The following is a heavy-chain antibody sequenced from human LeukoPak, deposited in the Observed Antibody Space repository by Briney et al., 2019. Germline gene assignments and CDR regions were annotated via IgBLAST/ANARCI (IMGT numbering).Heavy chain of an antibody. CDR2: INHSGSN. CDR3: ARGFSGSSPGYYFDY. V-gene: IGHV4-34*01. Sequence: SETLSLTCAVYGGSFSGYYWSWIRQPPGKGLEWIGEINHSGSNNYNPSLKSRVTISVDTSKNQFSLKLSSVTAADTAVYYRARGFSGSSPGYYFDYWGQGTLVTVSS. D-gene: IGHD6-6*01. J-gene: IGHJ4*02. CDR1: GGSFSGYY.